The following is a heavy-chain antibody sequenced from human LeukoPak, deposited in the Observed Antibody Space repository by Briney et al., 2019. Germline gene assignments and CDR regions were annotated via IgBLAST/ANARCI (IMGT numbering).Heavy chain of an antibody. CDR2: IYSGGST. V-gene: IGHV3-53*05. CDR3: AKEYRWFGESPFFDY. J-gene: IGHJ4*02. D-gene: IGHD3-10*01. Sequence: GGSLRLSCAASGFTVSSNYMSWVRQAPGKGLEWVSVIYSGGSTYYADSVKGRFTISRDNSKNTLYLQMNSLRAEDTAVYYCAKEYRWFGESPFFDYWGQGTLVTVSS. CDR1: GFTVSSNY.